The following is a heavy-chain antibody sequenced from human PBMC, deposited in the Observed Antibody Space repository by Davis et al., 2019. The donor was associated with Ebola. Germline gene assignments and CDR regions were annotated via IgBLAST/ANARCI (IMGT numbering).Heavy chain of an antibody. CDR3: ARGVVAGPLGQFLPNRRTSWFDL. J-gene: IGHJ5*02. CDR1: GGSLSDHY. Sequence: SETLSLTCGVFGGSLSDHYWSWIRQSPGKGLEYLGGIKPGGRTTYNPSLKSRVAISMDTSEKQFSLRLTSVTAADTAVYFCARGVVAGPLGQFLPNRRTSWFDLWGQGMLVTVSS. CDR2: IKPGGRT. V-gene: IGHV4-34*01. D-gene: IGHD2-15*01.